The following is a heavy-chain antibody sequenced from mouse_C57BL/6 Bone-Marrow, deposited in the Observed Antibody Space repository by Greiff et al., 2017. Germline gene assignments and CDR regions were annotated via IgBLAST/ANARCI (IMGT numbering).Heavy chain of an antibody. CDR2: INPNNGGT. V-gene: IGHV1-26*01. CDR3: ARDYDYPLGYFDV. CDR1: GYTFTDYY. D-gene: IGHD2-4*01. Sequence: EVQLQQSGPELVKPGASVKISCKASGYTFTDYYMNWVKQSHGKSLEWIGDINPNNGGTSYNQKFKGKATLTVDKSSSTAYMDLRSMTYEDSAVYYCARDYDYPLGYFDVWGTGTTVTVSS. J-gene: IGHJ1*03.